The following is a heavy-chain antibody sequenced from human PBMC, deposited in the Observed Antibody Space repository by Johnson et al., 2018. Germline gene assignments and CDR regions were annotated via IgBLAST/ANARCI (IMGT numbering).Heavy chain of an antibody. Sequence: VQLVQSGGGLVQPGRSLRLSCAASGFTFDDYAMHWVRQAPGKGLEWVSGISWNSGSIGYADSVKGRFTISRDNAKNSLYLQMNSLRAEDTAGYYRARYSVLSWSSTSCNYYYYGMDVGGQGTTVTVSS. J-gene: IGHJ6*02. CDR1: GFTFDDYA. CDR2: ISWNSGSI. CDR3: ARYSVLSWSSTSCNYYYYGMDV. D-gene: IGHD2-2*01. V-gene: IGHV3-9*01.